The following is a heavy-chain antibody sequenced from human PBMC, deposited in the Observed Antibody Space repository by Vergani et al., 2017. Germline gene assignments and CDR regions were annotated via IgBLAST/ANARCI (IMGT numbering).Heavy chain of an antibody. CDR1: GYTLTELS. V-gene: IGHV1-24*01. D-gene: IGHD3-9*01. J-gene: IGHJ6*02. CDR2: FDPEDGET. CDR3: ATDRFGARGTITIFWPSMDV. Sequence: QVQLVQSGAEVKKPGASVKVSCKVSGYTLTELSMHWVRQAPGKGLEWMGGFDPEDGETIYAQNFQGRVTMTEDTSTDTAYMELSSLRSEDTAVYYCATDRFGARGTITIFWPSMDVWGQGTTVTVSS.